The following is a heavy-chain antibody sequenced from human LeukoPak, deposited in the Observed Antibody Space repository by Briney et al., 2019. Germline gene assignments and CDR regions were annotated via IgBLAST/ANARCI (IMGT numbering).Heavy chain of an antibody. CDR1: GYTLTELS. CDR3: AREEASGQDAGGSEDY. D-gene: IGHD1-14*01. CDR2: FDPEDGET. J-gene: IGHJ4*02. V-gene: IGHV1-24*01. Sequence: GASVKVSCKVSGYTLTELSMHWVRQALGKGLEWMGGFDPEDGETTYAQKFQGRVTMTEDTSTDTAYMELSSLRSEDTAVYYCAREEASGQDAGGSEDYWGQGTLVTVSS.